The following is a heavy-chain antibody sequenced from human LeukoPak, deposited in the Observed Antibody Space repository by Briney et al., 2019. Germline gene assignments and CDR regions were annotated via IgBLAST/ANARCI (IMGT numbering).Heavy chain of an antibody. CDR3: AKDTPLCYFDY. CDR1: GCTFSNYG. J-gene: IGHJ4*02. D-gene: IGHD3-16*01. CDR2: IRHDGSIK. V-gene: IGHV3-30*02. Sequence: GGALRLSRAPSGCTFSNYGMHWIGQAPAKGRAGVAFIRHDGSIKYNADSVKDRFTISRDNSKNSLYLQMNSLRADDTAVYYCAKDTPLCYFDYWGQGTLVTVSS.